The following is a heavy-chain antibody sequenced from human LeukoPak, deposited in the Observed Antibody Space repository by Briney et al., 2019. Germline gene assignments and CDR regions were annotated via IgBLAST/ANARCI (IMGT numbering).Heavy chain of an antibody. J-gene: IGHJ4*02. Sequence: PSETLSLTCIVSGGSISKYYWSWIRQSPGKGLEWIGYIYNSGATTDYNPSLKSRVTISVDTSKNQFSLKLSSVTAADTAVYYCARLTSPYSSSPDYWGQGTLVTVSS. V-gene: IGHV4-59*08. CDR2: IYNSGAT. CDR1: GGSISKYY. D-gene: IGHD6-13*01. CDR3: ARLTSPYSSSPDY.